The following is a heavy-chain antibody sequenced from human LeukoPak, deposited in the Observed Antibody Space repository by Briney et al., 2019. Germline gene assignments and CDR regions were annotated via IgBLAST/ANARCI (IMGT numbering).Heavy chain of an antibody. V-gene: IGHV4-39*01. CDR3: ARHESSSSSCYYYYYGMDV. D-gene: IGHD6-13*01. Sequence: SETLPLTCTVSGGSISSSSYYWGWIRQPPGKGLEWIGSIYYSGSTYYNPSLKSRVTISVDTSKNQFSLKLSSVTAADTAVYYCARHESSSSSCYYYYYGMDVWGQGTTVTVSS. CDR2: IYYSGST. J-gene: IGHJ6*02. CDR1: GGSISSSSYY.